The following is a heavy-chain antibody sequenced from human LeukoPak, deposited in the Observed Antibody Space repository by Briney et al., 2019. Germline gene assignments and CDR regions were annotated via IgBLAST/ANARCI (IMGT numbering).Heavy chain of an antibody. CDR2: ISGSGGST. Sequence: GGSLRPSCGASGFIFSSYAMSWVRQAPGRGLEWGSAISGSGGSTYYADSVKGRFTISRDNSKNTLYLQMNSLRAEDTAVYYCATHGKYSNWGQGTLVTVSS. J-gene: IGHJ4*02. D-gene: IGHD6-6*01. CDR3: ATHGKYSN. CDR1: GFIFSSYA. V-gene: IGHV3-23*01.